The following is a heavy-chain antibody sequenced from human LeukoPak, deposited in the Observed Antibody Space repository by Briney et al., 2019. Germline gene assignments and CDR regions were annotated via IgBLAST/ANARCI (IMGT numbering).Heavy chain of an antibody. D-gene: IGHD3-22*01. CDR3: ARDSPDLNYYDTSGYSRSFDS. CDR2: ISSSGASI. CDR1: GFTFSSYS. J-gene: IGHJ4*02. Sequence: PGGSLRLSCAASGFTFSSYSMNWVRQAPGKGLEWVSSISSSGASIYYADSLKGRFTISRDNANNSLYLQMNSLRAEDTAVYYCARDSPDLNYYDTSGYSRSFDSWGQGSLVTVSS. V-gene: IGHV3-21*01.